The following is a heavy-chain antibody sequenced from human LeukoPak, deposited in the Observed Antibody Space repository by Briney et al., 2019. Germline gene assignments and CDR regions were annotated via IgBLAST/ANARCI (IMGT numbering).Heavy chain of an antibody. CDR3: ARDWHDYGGKNHRYYFDY. J-gene: IGHJ4*02. CDR2: IIPIFGTA. V-gene: IGHV1-69*01. CDR1: GGTFSSYA. D-gene: IGHD4-23*01. Sequence: SVKVSCKASGGTFSSYAISWVRKAPGQGLEWMGGIIPIFGTANYAQKFQGRVTITADESTSTAYMELSSLRSEDTAVYYCARDWHDYGGKNHRYYFDYWGQGTLVTVSS.